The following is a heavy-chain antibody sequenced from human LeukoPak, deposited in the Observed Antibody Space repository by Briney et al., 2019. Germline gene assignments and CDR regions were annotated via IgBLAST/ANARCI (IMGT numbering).Heavy chain of an antibody. CDR1: GFTFGNYA. CDR2: ISHDGINT. D-gene: IGHD6-13*01. CDR3: ARGGSYSSSWYGYFDS. V-gene: IGHV3-30*03. Sequence: GGSLRLSCAASGFTFGNYAMHWVRQDSGRGLDWVAVISHDGINTYYADSVKGRFTISRDNAKNSLYLQMNSLRAEDTVLYYCARGGSYSSSWYGYFDSWGQGTLVTVSS. J-gene: IGHJ4*02.